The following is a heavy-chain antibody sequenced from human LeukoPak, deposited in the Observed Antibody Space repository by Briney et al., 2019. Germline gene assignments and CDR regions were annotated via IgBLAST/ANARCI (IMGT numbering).Heavy chain of an antibody. D-gene: IGHD6-13*01. CDR3: AKGSRSGQPTSDY. J-gene: IGHJ4*02. Sequence: GGSLRLSCAASGFTFSSYAMSWVRQAPGKGLEWVSAISGSDDSTYYADSVKGRFTLSRDNSKNTLYLQMSSLRAEDTAVYYCAKGSRSGQPTSDYWGQGTLVTVSS. CDR2: ISGSDDST. CDR1: GFTFSSYA. V-gene: IGHV3-23*01.